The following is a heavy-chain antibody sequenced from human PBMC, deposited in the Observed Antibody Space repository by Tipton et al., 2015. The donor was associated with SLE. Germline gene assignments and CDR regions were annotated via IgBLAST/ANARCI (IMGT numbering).Heavy chain of an antibody. CDR1: GGPITSYH. V-gene: IGHV4-59*08. CDR2: VYYSGSA. CDR3: ARLSGSEPAV. Sequence: TLSLTCTVSGGPITSYHWSWIRQPPGKEPEWIGNVYYSGSANYNPSLRSRVTISVDTSKNQFSLMLSSVTAADTAVYYCARLSGSEPAVWGQGTTVTVSS. J-gene: IGHJ6*02. D-gene: IGHD1-26*01.